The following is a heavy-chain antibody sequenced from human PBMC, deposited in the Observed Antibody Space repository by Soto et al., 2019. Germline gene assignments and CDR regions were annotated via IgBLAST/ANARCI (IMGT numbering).Heavy chain of an antibody. J-gene: IGHJ4*02. CDR3: ASSIVGATFDYFDY. CDR1: VFTFSSYA. D-gene: IGHD1-26*01. V-gene: IGHV3-30-3*01. Sequence: LRXSCAASVFTFSSYAIHWVRQSPGKGLEWVAVISYDVSNKYYADSVKGRFTISRDNSKNTLYLQMNSLRAEDTAVYYSASSIVGATFDYFDYWGQGTLVTVSS. CDR2: ISYDVSNK.